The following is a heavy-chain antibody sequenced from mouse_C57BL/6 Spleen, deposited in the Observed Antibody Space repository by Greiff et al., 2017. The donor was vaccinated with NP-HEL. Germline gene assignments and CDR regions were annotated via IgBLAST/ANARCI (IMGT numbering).Heavy chain of an antibody. J-gene: IGHJ3*01. CDR2: IDPSDSYT. CDR1: GYTFTSYW. CDR3: ASFYYDLRGAY. V-gene: IGHV1-59*01. Sequence: QVQLQQPGAELVRPGTSVKLSCKASGYTFTSYWMHWVKQRPGQGLEWIGVIDPSDSYTNYNQKFKGKATLTVDTSSSTAYMQLSSLTSEDSAVYYCASFYYDLRGAYWGQGTLVTVSA. D-gene: IGHD2-4*01.